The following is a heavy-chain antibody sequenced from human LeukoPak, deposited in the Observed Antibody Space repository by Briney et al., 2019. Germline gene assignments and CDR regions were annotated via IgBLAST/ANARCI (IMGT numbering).Heavy chain of an antibody. CDR2: ISSSSSSYI. V-gene: IGHV3-21*01. Sequence: GGSLRLSCAASGFTFSSYSMNWVRQAPGKGLEWVSSISSSSSSYIYYADSVKGRFTISRDNAKNSLYLQMNSLRAEDTAVYYCAGSSGYYYFDYWGQGTLVTVSS. D-gene: IGHD3-22*01. J-gene: IGHJ4*02. CDR3: AGSSGYYYFDY. CDR1: GFTFSSYS.